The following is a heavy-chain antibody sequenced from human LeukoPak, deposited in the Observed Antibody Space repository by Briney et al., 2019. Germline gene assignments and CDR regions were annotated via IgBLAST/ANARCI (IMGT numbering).Heavy chain of an antibody. CDR2: INPNSGGT. CDR3: ARDPPTSYYYDSSGYYPDY. V-gene: IGHV1-2*06. J-gene: IGHJ4*02. Sequence: ASVKVSCKASGYTFTGYYMHWVRQAPGQGLEWMGRINPNSGGTNYAQKFQGRVTMTRDTSISTAYMELSRLRSDDTAVYYCARDPPTSYYYDSSGYYPDYWGQGTPVTVSS. D-gene: IGHD3-22*01. CDR1: GYTFTGYY.